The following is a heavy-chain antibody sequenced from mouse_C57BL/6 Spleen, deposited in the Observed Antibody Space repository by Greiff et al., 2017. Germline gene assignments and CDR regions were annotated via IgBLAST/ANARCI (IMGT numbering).Heavy chain of an antibody. Sequence: DVHLVESGGGLVKPGGSLKLSCAASGFTFSSYTMSWVRQTPEKRLEWVATISGGGGNTYYPDSVKGRFTISRDNAKNTLYLQMSSLRSEDTALYYCARLPDSSGYGFAYWGQGTLVTVSA. D-gene: IGHD3-2*02. V-gene: IGHV5-9*01. CDR1: GFTFSSYT. CDR3: ARLPDSSGYGFAY. CDR2: ISGGGGNT. J-gene: IGHJ3*01.